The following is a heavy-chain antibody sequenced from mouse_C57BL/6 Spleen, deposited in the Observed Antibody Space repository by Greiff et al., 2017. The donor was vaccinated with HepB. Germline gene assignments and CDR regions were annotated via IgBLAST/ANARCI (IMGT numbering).Heavy chain of an antibody. V-gene: IGHV1-53*01. J-gene: IGHJ4*01. CDR3: ARSNPSWSAMDY. CDR1: GYTFTSYW. CDR2: INPSNGGT. Sequence: QVHVKQPGTELVKPGASVKLSCKASGYTFTSYWMHWVKQRPGQGLEWIGNINPSNGGTNYNEKFKSKATLTVDKSSSTAYMQLSSLTSEDSAVYYCARSNPSWSAMDYWGQGTSVTVSS.